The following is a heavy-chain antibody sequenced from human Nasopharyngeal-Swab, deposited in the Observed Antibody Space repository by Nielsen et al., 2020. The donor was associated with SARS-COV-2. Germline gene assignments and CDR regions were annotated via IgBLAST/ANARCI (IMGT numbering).Heavy chain of an antibody. D-gene: IGHD4-17*01. Sequence: GGSLRLSCVASGFTYSTYAISWVRQAPGKGLEWVSGISGSGGNTYYADSVKGRFTISRDNSMETLYLQMNSLRVEDTAVYYCAKGVGYGDTGCFDEWGQGTLVTVSS. CDR2: ISGSGGNT. J-gene: IGHJ4*02. V-gene: IGHV3-23*01. CDR3: AKGVGYGDTGCFDE. CDR1: GFTYSTYA.